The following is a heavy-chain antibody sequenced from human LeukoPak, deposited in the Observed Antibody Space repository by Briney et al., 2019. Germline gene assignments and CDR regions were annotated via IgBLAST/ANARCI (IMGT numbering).Heavy chain of an antibody. CDR2: ISAYNGNT. CDR3: ARIEKGYSSSSDSPYYYYMDV. J-gene: IGHJ6*03. V-gene: IGHV1-18*01. Sequence: EASVKVSCKASGYTFTSYGISWVRQAPGQGLEWMGWISAYNGNTNYAQKLQGRVTMTTDTSTSTAYMELRSLRSDETAVYYCARIEKGYSSSSDSPYYYYMDVWGKGTTVTVSS. D-gene: IGHD6-6*01. CDR1: GYTFTSYG.